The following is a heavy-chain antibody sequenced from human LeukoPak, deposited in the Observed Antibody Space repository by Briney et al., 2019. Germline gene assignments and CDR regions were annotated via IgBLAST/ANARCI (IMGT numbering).Heavy chain of an antibody. Sequence: GGSLRLSCAASGFTFSSYNMNWVRQAPGQGLEWVSSITSGSSYIYYADSVKGRFTISRDNAKSSLYLQMNSLKADDTAVYYCTRGAGTGWRFDSWGQGTLVTVSS. CDR1: GFTFSSYN. J-gene: IGHJ4*02. CDR2: ITSGSSYI. V-gene: IGHV3-21*01. CDR3: TRGAGTGWRFDS. D-gene: IGHD6-19*01.